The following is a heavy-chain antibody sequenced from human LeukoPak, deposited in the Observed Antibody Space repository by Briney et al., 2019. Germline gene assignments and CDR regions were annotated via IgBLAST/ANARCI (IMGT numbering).Heavy chain of an antibody. J-gene: IGHJ6*03. CDR2: IYYSGST. CDR1: GGSISSYY. Sequence: PSETLSLTCTVSGGSISSYYWSWIRQPPGKGLEWIGYIYYSGSTNYNPSLKSRVTISVDTSKNQFSLKLSSVTAADTAVYYCARAAGGYYYYYMDVWGEGTTVTVSS. D-gene: IGHD3-16*01. V-gene: IGHV4-59*01. CDR3: ARAAGGYYYYYMDV.